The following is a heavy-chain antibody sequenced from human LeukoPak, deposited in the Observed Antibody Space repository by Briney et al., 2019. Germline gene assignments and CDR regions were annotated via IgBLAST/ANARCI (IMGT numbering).Heavy chain of an antibody. V-gene: IGHV4-39*07. CDR3: AVTARSGYYYYYMDV. D-gene: IGHD6-19*01. J-gene: IGHJ6*03. CDR1: GGSISSSSYY. Sequence: PSETLSLTCTVSGGSISSSSYYWGWIRQPPGKGLEWIGSIYYSGSTYYNPSLKSRVTISVDTSKNQFSLKLSSVTAADTAVYYCAVTARSGYYYYYMDVWGKGTTVTVSS. CDR2: IYYSGST.